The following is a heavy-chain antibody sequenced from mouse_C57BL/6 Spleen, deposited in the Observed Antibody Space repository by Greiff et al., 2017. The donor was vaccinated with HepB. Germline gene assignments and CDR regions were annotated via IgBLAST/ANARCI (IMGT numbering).Heavy chain of an antibody. CDR2: IDPSDSYT. V-gene: IGHV1-69*01. D-gene: IGHD3-1*01. J-gene: IGHJ2*01. CDR3: ARGYEYYFDY. CDR1: GYTFTSYW. Sequence: VKLQQPGAELVMPGASVKLSCKASGYTFTSYWMHWVKQRPGQGLEWIGEIDPSDSYTNYNQKFKGKSTLTVDKSSSTAYMQLSSLTSEDSAVYYCARGYEYYFDYWGQGTTLTVSS.